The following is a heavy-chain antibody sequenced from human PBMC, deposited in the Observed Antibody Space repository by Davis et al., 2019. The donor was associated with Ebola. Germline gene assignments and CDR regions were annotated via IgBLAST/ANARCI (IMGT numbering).Heavy chain of an antibody. CDR3: AREDGYCSSTSCYRLRGFDP. J-gene: IGHJ5*02. CDR2: INSDGSST. D-gene: IGHD2-2*01. Sequence: HTGGSLRLSCAASGFTFSSYWMHWVRQAPGKGLVWVSRINSDGSSTNYADSVKGRFTISRDNAKNSLYLQMNSLRAEDTAVYYCAREDGYCSSTSCYRLRGFDPWGQGTLVTVSS. V-gene: IGHV3-74*01. CDR1: GFTFSSYW.